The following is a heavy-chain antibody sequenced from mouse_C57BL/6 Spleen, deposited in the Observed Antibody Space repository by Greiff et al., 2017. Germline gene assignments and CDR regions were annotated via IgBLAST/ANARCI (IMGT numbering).Heavy chain of an antibody. CDR3: ARYYYGSSDGY. V-gene: IGHV1-26*01. Sequence: EVQLQQSGPELVKPGASVKISCKASGYTFTDYYMNWVKQSHGKSLEWIGDINPNNGGTSYNQKFKGKATLTVDKSSSTAYMELRSLTSEDSAVYYCARYYYGSSDGYWGQGTTLTVSS. D-gene: IGHD1-1*01. J-gene: IGHJ2*01. CDR2: INPNNGGT. CDR1: GYTFTDYY.